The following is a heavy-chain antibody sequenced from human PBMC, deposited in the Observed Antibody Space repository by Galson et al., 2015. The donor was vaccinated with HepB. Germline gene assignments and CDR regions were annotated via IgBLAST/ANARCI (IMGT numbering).Heavy chain of an antibody. V-gene: IGHV3-74*01. J-gene: IGHJ4*02. CDR1: SFIFRSYW. D-gene: IGHD2-2*01. CDR3: VLSSNFDT. Sequence: SLRLSCAESSFIFRSYWMHWVRQAPGTGLVWVSRIKTDGRYTSYADSVKGRFTISSDNAKNTVYLAMNSLRTEDTSIYYCVLSSNFDTWGQGTLVTVSS. CDR2: IKTDGRYT.